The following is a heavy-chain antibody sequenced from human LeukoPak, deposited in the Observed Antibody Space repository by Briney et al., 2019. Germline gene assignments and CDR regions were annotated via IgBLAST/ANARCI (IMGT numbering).Heavy chain of an antibody. CDR3: ARDGVDTAWYYYYGMDV. J-gene: IGHJ6*02. CDR1: GGSISSSSYY. Sequence: SETLSLTCTVSGGSISSSSYYWGWIRQPPGKGLEWIGSIYYSGSTYYNPSLKSRVTISVDTSKNQFSLKLSSVTAADTAVYYCARDGVDTAWYYYYGMDVWGQGTTVTVSS. CDR2: IYYSGST. D-gene: IGHD5-18*01. V-gene: IGHV4-39*07.